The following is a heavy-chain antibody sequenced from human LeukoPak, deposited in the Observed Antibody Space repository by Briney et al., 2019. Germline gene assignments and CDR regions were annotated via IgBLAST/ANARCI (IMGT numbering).Heavy chain of an antibody. D-gene: IGHD3-9*01. Sequence: ASVKVSCKASGYTFTSYAMHWVRQAPGQRLEWMGWINAGNGNTKYSQEVQGRVTITRDTSASTAYMELSSLRSEDMAVYYCAREWAGYDILTGYYGGYYFDYWGQGTLVTVSS. J-gene: IGHJ4*02. CDR3: AREWAGYDILTGYYGGYYFDY. V-gene: IGHV1-3*03. CDR1: GYTFTSYA. CDR2: INAGNGNT.